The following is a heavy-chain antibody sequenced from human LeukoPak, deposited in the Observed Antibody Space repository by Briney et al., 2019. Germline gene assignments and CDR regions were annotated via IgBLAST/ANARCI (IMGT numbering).Heavy chain of an antibody. CDR1: GGSLTTYY. D-gene: IGHD5-24*01. V-gene: IGHV4-4*07. Sequence: SETLSLTCTVSGGSLTTYYWSWIRPPAGKGREWIGRIYISGSTSYNPSLKSRVTMSLDTSKNQFSLNLSSVTAADTAVYYCARGGERWLQPFDYWGQGTLVTVSS. CDR3: ARGGERWLQPFDY. CDR2: IYISGST. J-gene: IGHJ4*02.